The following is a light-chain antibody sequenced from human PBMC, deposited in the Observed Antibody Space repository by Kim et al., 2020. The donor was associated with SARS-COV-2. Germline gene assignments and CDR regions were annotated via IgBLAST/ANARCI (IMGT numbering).Light chain of an antibody. CDR2: KAS. J-gene: IGKJ4*01. CDR1: QNINTY. Sequence: DIQMTQSPSTVSASAGDRVTITCRASQNINTYLAWYQQKPGKAPKLLIYKASNLENGVPSRFSGSGSGTEFTLTISSLRPDDFATYYCQQYNFPLTFGGGTKVDIK. CDR3: QQYNFPLT. V-gene: IGKV1-5*03.